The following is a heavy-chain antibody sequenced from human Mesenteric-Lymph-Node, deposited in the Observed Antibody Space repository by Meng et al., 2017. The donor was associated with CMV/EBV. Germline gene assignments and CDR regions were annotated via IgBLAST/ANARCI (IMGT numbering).Heavy chain of an antibody. D-gene: IGHD3-22*01. J-gene: IGHJ4*02. V-gene: IGHV4-39*01. Sequence: QLQESGPGSVKPSETLSLSCIVSGDSISNSTYYWTWIRQPPGKGLEWIGSAHHSGTTYYNPSLKGRLTISVDTSANLFSLRLTTVTAADTATYYCARRGNYDSDYSEYWGQGTLVTVSS. CDR2: AHHSGTT. CDR3: ARRGNYDSDYSEY. CDR1: GDSISNSTYY.